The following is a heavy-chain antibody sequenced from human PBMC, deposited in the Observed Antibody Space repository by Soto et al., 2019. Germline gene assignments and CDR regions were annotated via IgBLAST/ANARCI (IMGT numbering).Heavy chain of an antibody. V-gene: IGHV1-8*01. Sequence: AASVKVSCKASGYTFTSYDINWVRQATGQGLEWMGWMNPNSGNTGYAQKFQGRVTMTRNTSISTAYMELSSLRSEDTAVYYCARVYYDFWSGSIPYMDVWGKGTTVTVSS. CDR3: ARVYYDFWSGSIPYMDV. J-gene: IGHJ6*03. CDR1: GYTFTSYD. D-gene: IGHD3-3*01. CDR2: MNPNSGNT.